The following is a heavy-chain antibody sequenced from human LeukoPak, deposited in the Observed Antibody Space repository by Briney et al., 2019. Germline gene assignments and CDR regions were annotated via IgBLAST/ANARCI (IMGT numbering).Heavy chain of an antibody. CDR1: GGSFSGYY. J-gene: IGHJ4*02. Sequence: KPSETLSLTCAVYGGSFSGYYWSWIRQPPGKGLEWIGEINHSGSTNYNPSLKSRVTISVDTSENQFSLKLSSVTAADTAVYYCARGISFLSDYVWGSYRRYSFFDYWGQGTLVTVSS. V-gene: IGHV4-34*01. CDR3: ARGISFLSDYVWGSYRRYSFFDY. D-gene: IGHD3-16*02. CDR2: INHSGST.